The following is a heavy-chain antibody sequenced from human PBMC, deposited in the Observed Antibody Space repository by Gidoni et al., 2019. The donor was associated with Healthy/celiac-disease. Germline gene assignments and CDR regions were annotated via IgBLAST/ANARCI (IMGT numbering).Heavy chain of an antibody. CDR3: ARAHGGNSFYYDYGMDV. V-gene: IGHV5-51*01. CDR2: IYPGDSDT. J-gene: IGHJ6*02. Sequence: VQLVQSGAEVKKPGGSLTISCTGSGYTFNSYWIGWWRQMPGKGLELLGIIYPGDSDTRYSPSFQGQVTSSADKSISTAYLQWSSLKASDTAMYYCARAHGGNSFYYDYGMDVWGQGTTVTVSS. D-gene: IGHD2-21*02. CDR1: GYTFNSYW.